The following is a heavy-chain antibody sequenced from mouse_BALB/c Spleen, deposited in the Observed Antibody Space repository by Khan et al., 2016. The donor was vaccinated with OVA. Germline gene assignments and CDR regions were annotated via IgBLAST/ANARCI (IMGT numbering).Heavy chain of an antibody. CDR2: INPSNGGT. V-gene: IGHV1S81*02. CDR3: TSAGYGSFAY. J-gene: IGHJ3*01. Sequence: VQLQESGAELVKPGASVKLSCKASGYTFTSYYMYWVKQRPGQGLEWIGEINPSNGGTNFNEKFKSKATLTVDKSSSTAYMQLSSLTSEDSAVYYCTSAGYGSFAYWGQGTLVTGSA. CDR1: GYTFTSYY. D-gene: IGHD2-2*01.